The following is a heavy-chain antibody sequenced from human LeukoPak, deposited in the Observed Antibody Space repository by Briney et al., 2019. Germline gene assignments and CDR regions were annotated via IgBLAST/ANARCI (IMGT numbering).Heavy chain of an antibody. CDR3: ARPASMVRGVIGY. J-gene: IGHJ4*02. CDR1: GYSFTSYW. D-gene: IGHD3-10*01. Sequence: GESLKISCKGSGYSFTSYWIGWVRQMPGKGLEWMGIIYPGDSDTRYSPSFQGQVTISADKSLSTAYLQWSSLKASDTAMYYCARPASMVRGVIGYWGQGTLVTVSS. V-gene: IGHV5-51*01. CDR2: IYPGDSDT.